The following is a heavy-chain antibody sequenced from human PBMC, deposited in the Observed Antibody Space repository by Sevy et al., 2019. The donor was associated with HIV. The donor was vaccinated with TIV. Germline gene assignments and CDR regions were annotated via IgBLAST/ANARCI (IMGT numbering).Heavy chain of an antibody. V-gene: IGHV4-59*08. J-gene: IGHJ4*02. CDR3: AGENAWGRGYS. Sequence: SETLSLTCTVSGGSITSLYWNWIRQPPGKGLEWIANIYYNGHSNYNPSLKSRVTLSLDTSKNQYSLRLSSVTAADTAMYYCAGENAWGRGYSWGQGTLVTVSS. CDR1: GGSITSLY. CDR2: IYYNGHS. D-gene: IGHD1-26*01.